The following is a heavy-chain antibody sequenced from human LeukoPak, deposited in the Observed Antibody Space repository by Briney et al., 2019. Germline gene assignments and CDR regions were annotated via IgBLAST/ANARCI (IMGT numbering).Heavy chain of an antibody. Sequence: GASVKVSCTASGYTFTSYGISWVRQAPGQGLEWMGWISAYNGNTNYAQKLQGRVTMTTDTSTSTAYMELRSLRSDDTAVYYCARARWNEAEVGAFDIWGQGTMVTVSS. CDR2: ISAYNGNT. V-gene: IGHV1-18*01. CDR1: GYTFTSYG. J-gene: IGHJ3*02. CDR3: ARARWNEAEVGAFDI. D-gene: IGHD1-1*01.